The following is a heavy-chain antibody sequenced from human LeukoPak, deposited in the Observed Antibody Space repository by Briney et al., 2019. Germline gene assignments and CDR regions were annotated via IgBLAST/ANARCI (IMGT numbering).Heavy chain of an antibody. D-gene: IGHD6-13*01. J-gene: IGHJ4*02. Sequence: GGSLRLSCAASGFSLSSYWMHWVSQAPGKGLVWVSRINSDGSTTTYADSVKGRFTISRDNARNTLYLQMSSLRAEDTAVYYCGRGGAAAVFDYWGQGTLVTVSS. CDR2: INSDGSTT. V-gene: IGHV3-74*01. CDR1: GFSLSSYW. CDR3: GRGGAAAVFDY.